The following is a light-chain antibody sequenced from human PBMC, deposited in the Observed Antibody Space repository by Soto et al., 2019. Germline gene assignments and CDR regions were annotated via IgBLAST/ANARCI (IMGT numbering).Light chain of an antibody. CDR3: SSYTSSNTLV. Sequence: QAVLTQPACVSGSPGQSITISCTGTSSDVGGYNFVSWYQQHPGKAPKLMIYEVINRPSGVSNRFSGSKSGNPASLTISGLQAEDEADYYCSSYTSSNTLVFGTGTKVTVL. CDR1: SSDVGGYNF. J-gene: IGLJ1*01. V-gene: IGLV2-14*01. CDR2: EVI.